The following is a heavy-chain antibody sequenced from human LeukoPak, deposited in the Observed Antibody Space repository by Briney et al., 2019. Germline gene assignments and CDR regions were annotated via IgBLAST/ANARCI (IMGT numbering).Heavy chain of an antibody. CDR2: INPNSGGT. CDR3: ARVGMITFGGVIVPFDY. CDR1: GYTFTGYY. Sequence: GASVKVSCQASGYTFTGYYMHWVRQAPGQGLEWMGWINPNSGGTNYAQKFQGRVTMTRDTSISTAYMELSRLRSDDTAVYYCARVGMITFGGVIVPFDYWGQGTLVTVSS. V-gene: IGHV1-2*02. J-gene: IGHJ4*02. D-gene: IGHD3-16*02.